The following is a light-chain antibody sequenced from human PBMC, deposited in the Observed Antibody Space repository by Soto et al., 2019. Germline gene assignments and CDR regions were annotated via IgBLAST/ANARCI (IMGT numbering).Light chain of an antibody. CDR3: QQYNSYPLT. Sequence: DVQMTQSPSSLSAFVGDRVTITCRASQGIAPYLAWFQQKPGKVPKLLIYATSTLQSGVPSRFSGSGSGTDFTLTISSLQPEDFATYYCQQYNSYPLTFGGGTKVEIK. CDR1: QGIAPY. CDR2: ATS. V-gene: IGKV1-27*01. J-gene: IGKJ4*01.